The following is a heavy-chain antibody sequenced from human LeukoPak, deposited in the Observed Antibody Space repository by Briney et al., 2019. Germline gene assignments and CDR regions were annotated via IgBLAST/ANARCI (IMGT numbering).Heavy chain of an antibody. V-gene: IGHV3-23*01. J-gene: IGHJ4*02. Sequence: GGSLRLSCAASGFTFSSYAMSWVRQAPGKGLEWVSAISGSGGSTYYADSVKGRFTISRDNAKNSLYLQMNSLRAEDTAVYYCARDAGGIAARPSSYWGQGTLVTVSS. D-gene: IGHD6-6*01. CDR3: ARDAGGIAARPSSY. CDR1: GFTFSSYA. CDR2: ISGSGGST.